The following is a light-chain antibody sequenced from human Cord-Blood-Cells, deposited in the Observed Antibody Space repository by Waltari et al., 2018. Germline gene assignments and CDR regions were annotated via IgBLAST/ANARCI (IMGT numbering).Light chain of an antibody. V-gene: IGLV1-36*01. CDR2: YDD. Sequence: QSVLTPQPSVSEAPRQRVTISCSGSSSNIGNNAVNWYQQLPGKAPKLLIYYDDLLPSGVSDRFSGSESGTSAALAISGLQSEDEADYYCAAWDDSLNGWVFGGGTKLTVL. CDR1: SSNIGNNA. J-gene: IGLJ3*02. CDR3: AAWDDSLNGWV.